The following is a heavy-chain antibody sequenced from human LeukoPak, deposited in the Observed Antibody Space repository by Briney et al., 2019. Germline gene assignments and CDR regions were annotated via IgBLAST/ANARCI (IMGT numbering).Heavy chain of an antibody. CDR1: GYTFTSYG. J-gene: IGHJ5*02. Sequence: ASVKVSCKASGYTFTSYGIGWVRQAPGQGLEWMGWISAYNGETNYAQKFQGRVIMTTDTSTTTAYMELRNLRSDDTAVYYCARDACVSCGGDCCHDPWGQGTLVTVSS. V-gene: IGHV1-18*01. CDR3: ARDACVSCGGDCCHDP. D-gene: IGHD2-21*02. CDR2: ISAYNGET.